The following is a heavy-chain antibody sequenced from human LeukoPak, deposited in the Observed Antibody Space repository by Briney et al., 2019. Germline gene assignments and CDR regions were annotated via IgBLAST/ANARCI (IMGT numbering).Heavy chain of an antibody. CDR2: INHSGST. CDR1: GGSFSGYY. D-gene: IGHD1-26*01. CDR3: ARCSAYSGSPDKTGTDY. J-gene: IGHJ4*02. V-gene: IGHV4-34*01. Sequence: PSETLSLTCAVYGGSFSGYYWSWIRQPPGKGLEWIGEINHSGSTNYNPSLKSRVTISVDTSKNQFSLKLSSVTAADTAVYYCARCSAYSGSPDKTGTDYWGQGTLVTVSS.